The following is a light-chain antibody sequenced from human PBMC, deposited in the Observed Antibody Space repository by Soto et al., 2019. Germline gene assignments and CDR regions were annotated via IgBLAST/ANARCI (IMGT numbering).Light chain of an antibody. V-gene: IGKV1-12*01. J-gene: IGKJ4*01. CDR2: GAY. Sequence: DIQMTQSPSSVSASVGDRVTITCRASQGISNWLAWYQKQPGRAPKLLIYGAYTLQTGVPSRFSGGGSGTHFTLIISSLQPEDFATYYCQQTNTFFPLTFGGGTRVEIK. CDR3: QQTNTFFPLT. CDR1: QGISNW.